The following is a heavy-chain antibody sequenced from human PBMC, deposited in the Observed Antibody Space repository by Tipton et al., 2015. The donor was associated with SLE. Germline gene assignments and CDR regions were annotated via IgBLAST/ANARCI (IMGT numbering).Heavy chain of an antibody. CDR2: INHSGST. CDR3: ATGIVGPTGAAFDI. Sequence: TLSLTCTVSGGSISPYYWSWIRQHPGKGLEWIGEINHSGSTNYNPSLKSRVTISVDTSKNQFSLKLSSVTAADTAMYYCATGIVGPTGAAFDIWGRGTMVTGSS. D-gene: IGHD1-26*01. J-gene: IGHJ3*02. CDR1: GGSISPYY. V-gene: IGHV4-34*01.